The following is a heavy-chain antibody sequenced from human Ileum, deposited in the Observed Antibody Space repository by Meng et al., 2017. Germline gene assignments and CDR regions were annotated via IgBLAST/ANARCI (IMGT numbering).Heavy chain of an antibody. Sequence: VQLRRWGAGLLKPSETLSLTCAFYDGSLGGYYLSWIRQPPRKGLEWVGEIHPGGSTSYNPSLQSRVTIAVDTSKNQFSVTLSSVSAADTAVYYCATGVDWAKSGNIWGQGTLVTVSS. J-gene: IGHJ4*02. D-gene: IGHD3-9*01. CDR2: IHPGGST. CDR1: DGSLGGYY. V-gene: IGHV4-34*01. CDR3: ATGVDWAKSGNI.